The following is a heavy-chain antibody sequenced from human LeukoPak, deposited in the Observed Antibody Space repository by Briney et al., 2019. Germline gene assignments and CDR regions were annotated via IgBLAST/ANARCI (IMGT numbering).Heavy chain of an antibody. CDR2: IIPIFGTA. D-gene: IGHD3-22*01. CDR1: GGTFSSYA. CDR3: ARIGYYDSSGYYSQGLDP. V-gene: IGHV1-69*05. J-gene: IGHJ5*02. Sequence: SVKVSCKASGGTFSSYAISWLRQAPGQGREWMGGIIPIFGTANYAQKFQGRGTITTDESSSTAHMYLDVLRSGGTAGCDFARIGYYDSSGYYSQGLDPWGQGTLVTVSS.